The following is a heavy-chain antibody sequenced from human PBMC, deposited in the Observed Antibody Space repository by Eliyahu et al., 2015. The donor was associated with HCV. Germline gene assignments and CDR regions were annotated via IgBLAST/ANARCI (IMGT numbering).Heavy chain of an antibody. V-gene: IGHV3-72*01. D-gene: IGHD2-15*01. Sequence: GRFTLSRDDSKNSLYLQMKNLKTEDTAVYYCARRYCNGGSCHDVFDTWGQGALVTVSS. J-gene: IGHJ3*02. CDR3: ARRYCNGGSCHDVFDT.